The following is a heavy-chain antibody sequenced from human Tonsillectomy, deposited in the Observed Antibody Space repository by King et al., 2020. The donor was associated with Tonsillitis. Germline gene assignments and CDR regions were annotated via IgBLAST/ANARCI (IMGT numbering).Heavy chain of an antibody. CDR3: ARRALAVAGTGCFDL. Sequence: QLQLQESGPGLVKPSETLSLTCTVSGGSISSSSYYWGWIRQPPGKGLEWIGSIYYSGSTYYNPSLKSRVTISVDTSKNQFSLKLSSVTAADTAVYYCARRALAVAGTGCFDLWGRGTLVTVSS. J-gene: IGHJ2*01. V-gene: IGHV4-39*07. CDR2: IYYSGST. CDR1: GGSISSSSYY. D-gene: IGHD6-19*01.